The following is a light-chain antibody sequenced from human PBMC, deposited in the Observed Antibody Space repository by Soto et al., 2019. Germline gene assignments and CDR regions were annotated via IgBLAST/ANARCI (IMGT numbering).Light chain of an antibody. V-gene: IGKV3D-15*01. J-gene: IGKJ1*01. CDR1: QSISIN. CDR2: GAS. Sequence: EIVLTQSPGTLCVSPCDRVTLSFMASQSISINLAWYQHKPGQAPRLLIHGASTRATGVPARFSGSGSGTEFTLTISSLQSEDFAVYFCHQYENWPKTFGQGTKVDIK. CDR3: HQYENWPKT.